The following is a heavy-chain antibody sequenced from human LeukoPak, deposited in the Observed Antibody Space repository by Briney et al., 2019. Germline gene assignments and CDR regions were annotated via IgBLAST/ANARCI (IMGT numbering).Heavy chain of an antibody. CDR3: TRGPPNWGYDF. CDR1: GYIFTSYD. D-gene: IGHD3/OR15-3a*01. V-gene: IGHV1-8*01. CDR2: MSPNSGNT. Sequence: ASVKVSCKASGYIFTSYDINWVRQATGQRLEWLGWMSPNSGNTGYAQNFQGRVTMTRSTALSTVYMELSSLKSDDTAVYYCTRGPPNWGYDFWGQGTLVTVSS. J-gene: IGHJ4*02.